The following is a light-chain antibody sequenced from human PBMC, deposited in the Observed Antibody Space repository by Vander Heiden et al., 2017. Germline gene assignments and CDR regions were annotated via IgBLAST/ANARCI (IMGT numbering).Light chain of an antibody. V-gene: IGKV4-1*01. CDR1: QSVLYSSNNKNF. CDR3: QQDDSTPHT. Sequence: VLAQSPDSLAVALGERATINCKSSQSVLYSSNNKNFLAWYQQKAGQPPKLLIYWASTRESGVPDRFRGSGSGTDFTLTISSLQAEDVAVYYCQQDDSTPHTFGERTKVEIK. CDR2: WAS. J-gene: IGKJ4*01.